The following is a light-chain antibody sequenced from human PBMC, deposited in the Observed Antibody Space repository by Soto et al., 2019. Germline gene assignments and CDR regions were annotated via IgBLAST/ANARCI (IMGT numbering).Light chain of an antibody. CDR2: DAS. V-gene: IGKV3-11*01. J-gene: IGKJ5*01. Sequence: ELVFTPSQANRSLSPVERAPLSVRASQSVSSYLAWYQPKPGQAPRLLIYDASNRATGIPDRFSGSGSGTDFTLTISSLEPEDFAVYYCQERSNWPQITVGQGKRLEIK. CDR1: QSVSSY. CDR3: QERSNWPQIT.